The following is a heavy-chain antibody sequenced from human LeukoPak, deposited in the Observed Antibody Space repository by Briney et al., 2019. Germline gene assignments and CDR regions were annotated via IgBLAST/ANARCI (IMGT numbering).Heavy chain of an antibody. D-gene: IGHD6-13*01. Sequence: PGGSLRLSCAASGFTFSDYYMSWVRQAPGEGLEWVSILYSGGDTYYAASVKGRFTISRDNSKNTLYLQMNTLRADDTAVYYCARSWPPPAAGFDYWGQGTLVTVSS. CDR1: GFTFSDYY. CDR3: ARSWPPPAAGFDY. CDR2: LYSGGDT. J-gene: IGHJ4*02. V-gene: IGHV3-53*01.